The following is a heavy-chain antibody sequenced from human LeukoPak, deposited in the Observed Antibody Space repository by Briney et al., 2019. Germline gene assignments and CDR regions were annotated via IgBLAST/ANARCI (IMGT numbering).Heavy chain of an antibody. Sequence: PSETLSLTCTVSGYSISSGYYWGWIRQPPGKGLEWIGSIYHSGSTYYNPSLKSRVTISIDTSKNQFSLRLNSMTAADTAVYYCARQQLGIVVIDYWGQGTLVTVSS. CDR2: IYHSGST. J-gene: IGHJ4*02. CDR3: ARQQLGIVVIDY. D-gene: IGHD2-2*01. V-gene: IGHV4-38-2*02. CDR1: GYSISSGYY.